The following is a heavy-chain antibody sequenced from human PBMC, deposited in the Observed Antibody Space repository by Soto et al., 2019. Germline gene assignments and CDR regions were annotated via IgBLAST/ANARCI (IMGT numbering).Heavy chain of an antibody. V-gene: IGHV4-34*01. CDR3: ARAYYDFWSGYCFDY. J-gene: IGHJ4*02. Sequence: ETLSLTCAVYGGSFSGYYWSWIRQPPGKGLEWIGEINHSGSANYNPSLKSRVTISVDTSKNQFSLKLSSVTAADTAVYYCARAYYDFWSGYCFDYWGQGTLVTVSS. D-gene: IGHD3-3*01. CDR1: GGSFSGYY. CDR2: INHSGSA.